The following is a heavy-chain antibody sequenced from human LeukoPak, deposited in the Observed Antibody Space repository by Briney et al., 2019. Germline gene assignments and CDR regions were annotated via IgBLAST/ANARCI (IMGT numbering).Heavy chain of an antibody. V-gene: IGHV4-39*01. D-gene: IGHD2-15*01. J-gene: IGHJ4*02. Sequence: SETLSLTCAVSGGSISSDSYSWGWIRQPPGKGLEWIGSIYSGGTTYYNPSLKSRVTTSVDTSKNQFSLKLTSVTAADAAAYYCARHSRNCSGGYCYLYYWGQGTLVTVSS. CDR3: ARHSRNCSGGYCYLYY. CDR1: GGSISSDSYS. CDR2: IYSGGTT.